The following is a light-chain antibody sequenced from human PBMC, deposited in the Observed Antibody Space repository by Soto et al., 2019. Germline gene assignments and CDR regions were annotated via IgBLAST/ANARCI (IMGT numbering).Light chain of an antibody. CDR1: SNDVGGYNF. Sequence: QSALTQPRSVSGSPGQSVTISCTGTSNDVGGYNFVSWYQQHPDKAPKLMIYDVDKRPSGVPDRFSGSKSGNMASLTISGLQAEDEADYYCCSYAGSYTYVFGTGTKLTDL. V-gene: IGLV2-11*01. CDR2: DVD. CDR3: CSYAGSYTYV. J-gene: IGLJ1*01.